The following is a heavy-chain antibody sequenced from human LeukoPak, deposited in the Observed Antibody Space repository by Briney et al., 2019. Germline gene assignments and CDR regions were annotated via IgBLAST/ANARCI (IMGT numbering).Heavy chain of an antibody. Sequence: HPGGSLRLSCAASGFTFSSYEMNWVRQAPGKGLEWVSYISSSGSTLYYADSVKGRFTISRDNAKNSLYLQMNSLRAEDTAVYYCARDYCSSTSCYLYYYYGMDVWGQGTTVTVSS. D-gene: IGHD2-2*01. CDR3: ARDYCSSTSCYLYYYYGMDV. CDR2: ISSSGSTL. V-gene: IGHV3-48*03. J-gene: IGHJ6*02. CDR1: GFTFSSYE.